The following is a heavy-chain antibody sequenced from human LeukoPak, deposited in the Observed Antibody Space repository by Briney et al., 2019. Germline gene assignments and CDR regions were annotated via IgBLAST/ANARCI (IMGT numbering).Heavy chain of an antibody. CDR3: ARDRGWHNWFDP. Sequence: GGSLRLSCAASGFTFSSYGMHWVRQAPGKGLEWVAVMSYDGSNKYYADSVKGRFTISRDNSKNTLYVQMNSLRVEDTAVYYCARDRGWHNWFDPWGQGTLVTVSS. D-gene: IGHD3-10*01. CDR2: MSYDGSNK. J-gene: IGHJ5*02. CDR1: GFTFSSYG. V-gene: IGHV3-30*03.